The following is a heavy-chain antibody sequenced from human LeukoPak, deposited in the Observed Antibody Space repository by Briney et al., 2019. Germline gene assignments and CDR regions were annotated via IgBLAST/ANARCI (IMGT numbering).Heavy chain of an antibody. D-gene: IGHD1-26*01. CDR1: GFTLSSYA. J-gene: IGHJ6*03. Sequence: TGGSLRLSCAESGFTLSSYAMNWVRQAPGKGLEWVAVISYDGSNKYYAYSVKGRFTISRDNSKDTLYLQMNSLTAEDTAVYYCAREGAGSYYHYYYYMDVWSKGTTVTVSS. V-gene: IGHV3-30*04. CDR2: ISYDGSNK. CDR3: AREGAGSYYHYYYYMDV.